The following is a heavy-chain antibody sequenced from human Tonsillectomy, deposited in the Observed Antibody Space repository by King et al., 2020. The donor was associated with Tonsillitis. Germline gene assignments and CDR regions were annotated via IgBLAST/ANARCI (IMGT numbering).Heavy chain of an antibody. D-gene: IGHD2-8*02. CDR3: VREMLTGGCADY. J-gene: IGHJ4*02. Sequence: VQLVESGGGLVQPGGPLRLSCAASGFTFRSYALRWVRQSPGKGLQWVSAISGRGYNTYYIDSVQGRVTISRDNSKNTVSLQMNSLRAEDTGVYYCVREMLTGGCADYGGQGTLVTVSS. CDR1: GFTFRSYA. V-gene: IGHV3-23*04. CDR2: ISGRGYNT.